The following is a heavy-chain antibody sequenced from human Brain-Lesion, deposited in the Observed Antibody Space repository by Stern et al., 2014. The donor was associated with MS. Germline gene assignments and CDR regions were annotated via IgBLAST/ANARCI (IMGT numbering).Heavy chain of an antibody. CDR2: IWNDGTNK. CDR1: GFTFSSYV. D-gene: IGHD4-17*01. Sequence: QVPLVQSGGGVVQPGGSLRLSCAASGFTFSSYVMHWVRQAPGKGLEWVALIWNDGTNKFYADSVKGRFTISRGNSQNTLHLQMNSLRVEDTAVYYCARDVGYGDYGTLVLGYWGQGTLVTVSS. CDR3: ARDVGYGDYGTLVLGY. J-gene: IGHJ4*02. V-gene: IGHV3-33*01.